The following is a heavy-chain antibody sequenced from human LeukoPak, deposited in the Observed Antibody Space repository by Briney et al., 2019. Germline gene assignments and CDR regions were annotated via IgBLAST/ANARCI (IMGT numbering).Heavy chain of an antibody. V-gene: IGHV3-15*01. CDR1: GFTLSNAW. J-gene: IGHJ4*02. Sequence: GGSLRLSCAASGFTLSNAWMSWVRQAPGKGLEWVGRIKSKTDGGTTDYAAPVRGRFTISRDDSKNTLYLQMNSLKTEDTAVYYCSTGRQQLVFDYWGQGTLVTVSS. D-gene: IGHD6-13*01. CDR3: STGRQQLVFDY. CDR2: IKSKTDGGTT.